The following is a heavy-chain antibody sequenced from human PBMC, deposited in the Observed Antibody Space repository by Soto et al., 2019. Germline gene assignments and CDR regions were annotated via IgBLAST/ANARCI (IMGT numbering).Heavy chain of an antibody. V-gene: IGHV1-69*06. CDR3: ARDNEDYYYGMDV. Sequence: SVKVSCKASGGTFSSYAISWVRQAPGQGLEWMGGIIPIFGTANYAQKFQGRVTITADKSTSTAYMELSSLRSEDTAVYYCARDNEDYYYGMDVWGQGTRVTVSS. J-gene: IGHJ6*02. CDR1: GGTFSSYA. D-gene: IGHD2-8*01. CDR2: IIPIFGTA.